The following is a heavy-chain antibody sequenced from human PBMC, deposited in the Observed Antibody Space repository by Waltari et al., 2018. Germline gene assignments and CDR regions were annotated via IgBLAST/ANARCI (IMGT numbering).Heavy chain of an antibody. V-gene: IGHV3-23*01. J-gene: IGHJ4*02. CDR3: ASSLYGDYTQIWGRVFDY. CDR1: GFTCRSYA. CDR2: ISGSGGST. Sequence: VQLLESGGGLGQSGGSLRLSCAASGFTCRSYAMNWVRQAPGKGVEWVSVISGSGGSTDYADSVKGRFTISRDNSKNTLYLQMNNLRVEDTAVYYCASSLYGDYTQIWGRVFDYWGQGTLVTVSS. D-gene: IGHD4-17*01.